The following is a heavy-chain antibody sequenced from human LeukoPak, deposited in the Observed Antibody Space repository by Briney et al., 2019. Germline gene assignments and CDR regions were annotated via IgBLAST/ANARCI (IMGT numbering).Heavy chain of an antibody. V-gene: IGHV3-21*01. CDR2: ISISSSYI. D-gene: IGHD4-17*01. CDR3: APFNPGDYGGFVY. J-gene: IGHJ4*02. Sequence: GGSLRLSCAASGFTFSSYSMNWVRQAPGKGLEWVSSISISSSYIYYADSVKGRFAISRDSAENSLYLQMNSLRAEDTAVYYCAPFNPGDYGGFVYWGQGTLVTVSS. CDR1: GFTFSSYS.